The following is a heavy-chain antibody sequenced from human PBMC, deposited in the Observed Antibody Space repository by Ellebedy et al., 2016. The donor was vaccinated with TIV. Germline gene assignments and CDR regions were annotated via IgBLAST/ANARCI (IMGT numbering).Heavy chain of an antibody. J-gene: IGHJ4*02. CDR3: ARDPLYYYDSSDY. CDR2: IYYSGST. Sequence: GSLRLXCTVSGGSISSYYWSWIRQPPGKGLEWIGYIYYSGSTNYNPSLKSRVTISVDTSKNQFSLKLSSVTAADTAVYYCARDPLYYYDSSDYWGQGTLVTVSS. V-gene: IGHV4-59*01. CDR1: GGSISSYY. D-gene: IGHD3-22*01.